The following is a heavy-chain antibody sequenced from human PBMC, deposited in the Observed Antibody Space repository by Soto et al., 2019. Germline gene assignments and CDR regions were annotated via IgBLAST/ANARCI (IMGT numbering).Heavy chain of an antibody. D-gene: IGHD6-13*01. CDR3: ARAGPLAAAFSWFDP. CDR1: GGTFSSYT. V-gene: IGHV1-69*02. CDR2: INPILGIA. Sequence: GPPVKVSCKASGGTFSSYTISWVRQAPGQGLEWMGRINPILGIANYAQKFQGRVTITADKSTSTAYMELSSLRSEDTAVYYCARAGPLAAAFSWFDPWGQGTLVTVSS. J-gene: IGHJ5*02.